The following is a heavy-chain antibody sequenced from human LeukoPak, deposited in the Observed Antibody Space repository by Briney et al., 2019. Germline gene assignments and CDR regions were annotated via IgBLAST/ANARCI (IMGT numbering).Heavy chain of an antibody. J-gene: IGHJ4*02. CDR1: GFTFSSYA. CDR3: AKSTSEYGSGTYNY. CDR2: ISGSGGRT. Sequence: GGSLRLSCAASGFTFSSYAMSWVRQAPGKGLEWVSTISGSGGRTYYADSVKGRFTISRDDSKNTLYLQMNSLRAEDTAVFYCAKSTSEYGSGTYNYWGQGALVTVSS. D-gene: IGHD3-10*01. V-gene: IGHV3-23*01.